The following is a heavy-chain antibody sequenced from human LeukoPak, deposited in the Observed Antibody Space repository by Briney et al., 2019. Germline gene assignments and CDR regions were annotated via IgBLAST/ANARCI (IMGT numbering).Heavy chain of an antibody. Sequence: GGSLRLSCAASGFTFSSYSMNCVRQTPGKGLEWVSSISSSSSYIYYADSVKGRFTISRDNAKNSLYLQMNSLRAEDTAVYYCARVGGYCRGGSCYFFDYWGQGTQVTVSS. CDR2: ISSSSSYI. J-gene: IGHJ4*02. CDR1: GFTFSSYS. V-gene: IGHV3-21*01. D-gene: IGHD2-15*01. CDR3: ARVGGYCRGGSCYFFDY.